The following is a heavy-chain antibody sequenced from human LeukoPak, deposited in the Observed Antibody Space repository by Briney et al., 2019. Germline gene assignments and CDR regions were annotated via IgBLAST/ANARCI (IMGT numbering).Heavy chain of an antibody. Sequence: PGGSLRLSCAASGFTFSSYSMNWVRQAPGKGLEWVSSISSSSSYIYYADSVKGRFTISRDNAKNSLYLQMNSLRAEDTAVYYCARDEVAYYYDSSGYDWGQGTLVTVSS. D-gene: IGHD3-22*01. CDR2: ISSSSSYI. J-gene: IGHJ4*02. CDR3: ARDEVAYYYDSSGYD. CDR1: GFTFSSYS. V-gene: IGHV3-21*01.